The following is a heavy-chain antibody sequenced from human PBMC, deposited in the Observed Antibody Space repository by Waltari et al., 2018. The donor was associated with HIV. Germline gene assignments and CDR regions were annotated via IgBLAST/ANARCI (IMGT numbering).Heavy chain of an antibody. V-gene: IGHV4-34*01. D-gene: IGHD3-9*01. Sequence: QVQLRQWGAGLLKPSETLSLTCAVYGGSFSGYYWSWIRQSPGRGLEWIGEINHTGYTNSNPSLKSRLTISVDTSVNQFSLKMSPVTAADTALYYCARKLTGDQGAFDSWSQGTLVTVSS. CDR1: GGSFSGYY. CDR2: INHTGYT. J-gene: IGHJ4*02. CDR3: ARKLTGDQGAFDS.